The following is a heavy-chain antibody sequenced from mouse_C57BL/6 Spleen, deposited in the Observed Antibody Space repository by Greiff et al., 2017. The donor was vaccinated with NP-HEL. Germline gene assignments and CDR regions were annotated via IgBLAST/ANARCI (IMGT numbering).Heavy chain of an antibody. CDR3: AREGVTTVVHYFDY. Sequence: QVHVKQSGAELVKPGASVKISCKASGYAFSSYWMNWVKQRPGKGLEWIGQIYPGDGDTNYNGKFKGKATLTADKSSSTAYMQLSSLTSEDSAVYFCAREGVTTVVHYFDYWGQGTTLTVSS. CDR1: GYAFSSYW. V-gene: IGHV1-80*01. D-gene: IGHD1-1*01. J-gene: IGHJ2*01. CDR2: IYPGDGDT.